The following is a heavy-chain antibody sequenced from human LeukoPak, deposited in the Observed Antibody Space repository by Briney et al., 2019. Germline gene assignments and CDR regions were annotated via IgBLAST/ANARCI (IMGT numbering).Heavy chain of an antibody. CDR2: LSHSGSS. CDR1: GGYHSRYH. V-gene: IGHV4-59*01. J-gene: IGHJ3*02. D-gene: IGHD3-9*01. CDR3: ARARYANAWYAFDI. Sequence: KPSETLSLTCTVSGGYHSRYHRSWLRGPPGRGLEGIAYLSHSGSSDSNPSLTSRVTTLVDTSKNQFSLKLTSVTAADTAVYYCARARYANAWYAFDIWGHGTMVTVSS.